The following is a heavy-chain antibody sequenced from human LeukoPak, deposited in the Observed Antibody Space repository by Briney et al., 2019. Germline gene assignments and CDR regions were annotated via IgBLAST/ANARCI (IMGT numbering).Heavy chain of an antibody. Sequence: PSETLSLTCTVSGDSISSSRHSWGWIRQPPGKGLEWIGSISYSGSTYYNPSLKTRVTMSVDTSENQFSLKLSSVTAADTAVYYCARRVIMSATGVPDTWLDPWGQGILVTVSS. J-gene: IGHJ5*02. D-gene: IGHD2-8*02. CDR2: ISYSGST. CDR1: GDSISSSRHS. V-gene: IGHV4-39*01. CDR3: ARRVIMSATGVPDTWLDP.